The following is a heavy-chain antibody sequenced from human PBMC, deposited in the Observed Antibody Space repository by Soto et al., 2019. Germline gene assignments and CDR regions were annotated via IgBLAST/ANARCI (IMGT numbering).Heavy chain of an antibody. CDR2: IWYDGSNK. J-gene: IGHJ6*02. D-gene: IGHD1-1*01. CDR3: AIEVGSWNLFGHGMDV. Sequence: PGGSLRLSCAASGFTFSSYGMHWVRQAPGKGLEWVAVIWYDGSNKYYADSVKGRFTISRDNSKNTLYLQMNSLRAEDTAVYYCAIEVGSWNLFGHGMDVWGQGTTVTVSS. V-gene: IGHV3-33*01. CDR1: GFTFSSYG.